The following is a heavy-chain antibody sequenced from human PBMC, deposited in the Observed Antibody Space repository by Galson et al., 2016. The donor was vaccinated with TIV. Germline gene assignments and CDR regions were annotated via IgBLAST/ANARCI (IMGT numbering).Heavy chain of an antibody. J-gene: IGHJ6*02. CDR1: GFSFSIFA. D-gene: IGHD3-22*01. Sequence: SLRLSCAASGFSFSIFAMTWVRQAPGMGLEWVSAISGGGGSTYYADPVKGRFTISRDNSKNTLFLQMNSLRAEDTAIYYCTKVPSSGFSYYYGLDVWGQGTTVIVSS. CDR3: TKVPSSGFSYYYGLDV. V-gene: IGHV3-23*01. CDR2: ISGGGGST.